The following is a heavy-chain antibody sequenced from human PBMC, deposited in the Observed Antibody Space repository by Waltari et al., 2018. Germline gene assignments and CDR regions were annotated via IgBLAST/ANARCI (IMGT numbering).Heavy chain of an antibody. CDR1: GGTFSSYA. Sequence: QVQLVQSGAEVKKPGSSVKVSCKASGGTFSSYAIRWVRQAPGQGLEWMGRIIPIFGTANYAQKFQGRVTITADKSTSTAYMELSSLRSEDTAVYYCARVYSSGWYNDAFDIWGQGTMVTVSS. V-gene: IGHV1-69*08. J-gene: IGHJ3*02. D-gene: IGHD6-19*01. CDR3: ARVYSSGWYNDAFDI. CDR2: IIPIFGTA.